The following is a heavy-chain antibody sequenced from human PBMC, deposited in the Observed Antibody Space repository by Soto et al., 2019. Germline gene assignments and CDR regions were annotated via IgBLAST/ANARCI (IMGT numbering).Heavy chain of an antibody. V-gene: IGHV1-8*01. D-gene: IGHD3-9*01. Sequence: QVQLVQSGAEVKKPGASVKVSCEASGYTFTTCDINWVRQATGQGLEWMGWINPNSGHTDYAQRFQGRVTMTRNTSISTAYMELSSLRSEDTAVYYCTRGSRYFDYWGQGTLVTVSS. CDR2: INPNSGHT. CDR1: GYTFTTCD. J-gene: IGHJ4*02. CDR3: TRGSRYFDY.